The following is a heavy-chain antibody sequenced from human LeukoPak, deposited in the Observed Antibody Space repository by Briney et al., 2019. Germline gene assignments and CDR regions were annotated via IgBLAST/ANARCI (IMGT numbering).Heavy chain of an antibody. D-gene: IGHD3-22*01. CDR1: GASISLYY. J-gene: IGHJ4*02. V-gene: IGHV4-4*07. CDR3: VKNGPDSSGHYLIDY. Sequence: SETLSLTCSVSGASISLYYWGWIRQPAGKGLEWIGRIYIGGGAYYNPSLKSRVSMSVDTSKNQFSLKLTSVTAADTAVYYCVKNGPDSSGHYLIDYWGQGTLVTVSS. CDR2: IYIGGGA.